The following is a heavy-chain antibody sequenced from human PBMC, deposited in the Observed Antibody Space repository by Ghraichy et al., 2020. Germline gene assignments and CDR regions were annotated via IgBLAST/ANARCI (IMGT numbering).Heavy chain of an antibody. Sequence: GDSLNISCAASGFTFSSYTMNWVRQAPGKGLEWVSYIVSSSSTIYYADSVKGRFTISRDNAKNSLYLHMNSLRDEDTAVYYCARDTYGDYTFDYWGQGTLVTVSS. J-gene: IGHJ4*02. CDR3: ARDTYGDYTFDY. CDR2: IVSSSSTI. CDR1: GFTFSSYT. V-gene: IGHV3-48*02. D-gene: IGHD4-17*01.